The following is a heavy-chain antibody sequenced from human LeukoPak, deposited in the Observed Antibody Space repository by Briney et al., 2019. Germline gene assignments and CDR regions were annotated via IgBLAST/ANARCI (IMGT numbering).Heavy chain of an antibody. CDR1: GGSFSGHY. D-gene: IGHD2-2*01. CDR2: STHSGST. V-gene: IGHV4-34*01. J-gene: IGHJ4*02. Sequence: PSETLSLTCAVYGGSFSGHYWTWIRQAPGKGLEWIGESTHSGSTNYNPSLKSRVTISVDTSKNQFSLKLTSITAADTAVYHCARGRTGAAALDFWGPGTLVIVSS. CDR3: ARGRTGAAALDF.